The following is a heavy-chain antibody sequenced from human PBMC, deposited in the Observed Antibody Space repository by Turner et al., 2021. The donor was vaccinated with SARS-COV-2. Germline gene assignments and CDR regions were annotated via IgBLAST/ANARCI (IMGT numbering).Heavy chain of an antibody. Sequence: EVQLVESGGGLVKPGGSLRLSCAASGFSFSNYSLNWVRQAPGKGLEWVSSISSNSEYIYHAGSVKGRFTIFRDNAKNSLFLQMDSLRGEDTAVYYCARLHTSSWYFDYWGQGTLVTVSS. V-gene: IGHV3-21*04. CDR1: GFSFSNYS. CDR2: ISSNSEYI. J-gene: IGHJ4*02. D-gene: IGHD6-13*01. CDR3: ARLHTSSWYFDY.